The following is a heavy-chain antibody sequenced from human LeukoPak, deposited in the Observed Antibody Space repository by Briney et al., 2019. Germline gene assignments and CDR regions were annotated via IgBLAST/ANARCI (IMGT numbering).Heavy chain of an antibody. D-gene: IGHD3-10*01. Sequence: PSETLSLTCTVSGGSISSSSYYWGWIRQPPGKGLEWIGSIYYSGSTYYNPSLKSRGTISVDTSKNQFSLKLSSVTAADTAVYYCARDWLGAFDIWGQGTMVTVSS. V-gene: IGHV4-39*07. CDR2: IYYSGST. CDR1: GGSISSSSYY. CDR3: ARDWLGAFDI. J-gene: IGHJ3*02.